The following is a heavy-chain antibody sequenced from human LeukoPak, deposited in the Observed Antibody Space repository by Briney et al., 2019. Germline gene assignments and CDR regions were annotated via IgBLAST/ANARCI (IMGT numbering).Heavy chain of an antibody. CDR3: ASEVVAATLDY. CDR2: INHSGST. V-gene: IGHV4-34*01. Sequence: SETLSLTCAVYGGSFSGYYWSWIRQPPGKGLEWIGEINHSGSTNYNPSLKRRVTISVDTSKNQFSLKLSSVTAADTAVYYCASEVVAATLDYWGQGTLVTVSS. D-gene: IGHD2-15*01. J-gene: IGHJ4*02. CDR1: GGSFSGYY.